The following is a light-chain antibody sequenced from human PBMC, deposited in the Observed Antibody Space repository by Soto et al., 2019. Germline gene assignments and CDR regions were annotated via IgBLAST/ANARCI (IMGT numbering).Light chain of an antibody. CDR1: SSDVGGYNY. V-gene: IGLV2-14*01. CDR3: SSYTNINTRACV. CDR2: AIS. Sequence: QSALTQPASVSGSPGQSITISCTGTSSDVGGYNYVSWYQHHPGKAPRLLTYAISNRPSGVSSRFSGSKSGNTASLTISGLLAEDEADYYCSSYTNINTRACVFGTGTKVTVL. J-gene: IGLJ1*01.